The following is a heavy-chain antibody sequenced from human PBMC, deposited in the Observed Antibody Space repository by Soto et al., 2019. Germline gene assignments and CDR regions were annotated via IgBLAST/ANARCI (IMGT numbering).Heavy chain of an antibody. J-gene: IGHJ4*02. V-gene: IGHV1-69*02. CDR1: GGTFSSYT. D-gene: IGHD5-12*01. Sequence: QVQLVQSGAEVKKPGSSVKVSCKASGGTFSSYTISWVRPAPGQGFEWMGRIVPILGIANYAQKFQGRVTITADKSTSTAYMELSSLRSEDTAVYYCAKWIDGYITGFDYWGEGALVTVS. CDR3: AKWIDGYITGFDY. CDR2: IVPILGIA.